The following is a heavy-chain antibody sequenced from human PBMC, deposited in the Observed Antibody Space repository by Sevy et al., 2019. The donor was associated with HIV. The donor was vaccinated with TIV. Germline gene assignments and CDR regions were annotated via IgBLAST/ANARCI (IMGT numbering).Heavy chain of an antibody. CDR3: STSSGYYDSSGYPSDY. CDR2: ISGGGGST. J-gene: IGHJ4*02. Sequence: GGSLRLSCAASGFTFDNYAMSWVRQAPGTGLEWVSAISGGGGSTYYADSVKGRFTISRDNSKNTLYLQMNSLRAEDTAVYYCSTSSGYYDSSGYPSDYWGQGTLVTVSS. D-gene: IGHD3-22*01. V-gene: IGHV3-23*01. CDR1: GFTFDNYA.